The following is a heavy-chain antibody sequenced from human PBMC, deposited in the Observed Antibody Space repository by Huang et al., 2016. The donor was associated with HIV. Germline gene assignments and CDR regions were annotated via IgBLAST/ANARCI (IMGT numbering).Heavy chain of an antibody. CDR1: GFTFSSYA. CDR2: STGGINNR. D-gene: IGHD3-3*01. J-gene: IGHJ4*02. CDR3: AKDADTSGYDVLGPFGS. Sequence: EVLLLESGGGLVQPGGSLRLSCVASGFTFSSYAMSWVRQAPGKGLEWVSGSTGGINNRYYAHSVKGRFAVSRDDSTNTLYLQMNSLRAEDTAVYYCAKDADTSGYDVLGPFGSWGQGTLVTVSS. V-gene: IGHV3-23*01.